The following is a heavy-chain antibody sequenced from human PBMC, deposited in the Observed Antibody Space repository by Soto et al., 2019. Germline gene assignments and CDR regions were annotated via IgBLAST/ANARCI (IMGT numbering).Heavy chain of an antibody. D-gene: IGHD1-1*01. CDR1: GYVFTTYG. V-gene: IGHV1-18*01. CDR3: ARGRYGDY. CDR2: ISGHNGNT. Sequence: QGHLEQSGAEVKKPGASVKVSCQGSGYVFTTYGTTWVRQAPGQGLEWNGWISGHNGNTNHPQKLQGRVTVTRDTSTSTAYMELRSVRYDNTAVYYCARGRYGDYWGQGALVTVSS. J-gene: IGHJ4*02.